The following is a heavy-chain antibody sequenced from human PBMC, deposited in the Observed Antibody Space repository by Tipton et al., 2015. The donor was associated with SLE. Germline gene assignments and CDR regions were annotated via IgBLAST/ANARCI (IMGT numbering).Heavy chain of an antibody. CDR2: INYSGTT. J-gene: IGHJ3*02. Sequence: LRLSCAVYGGSFSGYYWSWIRQPPGKGLECIGNINYSGTTSYNPSLKSRVTMSVDTSQSQFSLTLSSVTAADTAIYYCARWNFVTMTGGFDIWGQGTTFTVSS. D-gene: IGHD1-7*01. V-gene: IGHV4-34*01. CDR1: GGSFSGYY. CDR3: ARWNFVTMTGGFDI.